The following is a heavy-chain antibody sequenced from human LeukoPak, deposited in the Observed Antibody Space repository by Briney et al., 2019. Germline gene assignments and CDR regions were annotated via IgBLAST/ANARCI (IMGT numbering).Heavy chain of an antibody. D-gene: IGHD6-19*01. V-gene: IGHV4-59*01. CDR3: AGSSAWYARSF. CDR2: IHYSGST. Sequence: SETLSLTCTVSGDSISSYYWSWIRQPPGKGLEWIGYIHYSGSTQYNPSLKSRVTLSVDTSKDQFSLRLNSVTAADTAVYYCAGSSAWYARSFWGQGTLVTVSS. J-gene: IGHJ4*02. CDR1: GDSISSYY.